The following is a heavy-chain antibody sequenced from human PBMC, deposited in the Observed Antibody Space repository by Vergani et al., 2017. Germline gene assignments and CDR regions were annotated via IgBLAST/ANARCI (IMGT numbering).Heavy chain of an antibody. CDR2: IVPSDSYT. J-gene: IGHJ6*02. CDR1: GYSFTSYW. D-gene: IGHD6-13*01. CDR3: ARRYVAAAGTGGMDV. V-gene: IGHV5-10-1*01. Sequence: EVQLVQSGAEVKKPGESLRISCKGSGYSFTSYWISWVRQMPGKGLEWMGRIVPSDSYTTYSPSFQGHVTISADKSISTAYLQWSSLKASDTAMYYCARRYVAAAGTGGMDVWGQGTTVTVSS.